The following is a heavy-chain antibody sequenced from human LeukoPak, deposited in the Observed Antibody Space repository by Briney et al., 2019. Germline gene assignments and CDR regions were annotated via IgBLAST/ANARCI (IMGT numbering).Heavy chain of an antibody. D-gene: IGHD6-6*01. CDR1: GFTFSSYW. CDR2: INSDGSST. V-gene: IGHV3-74*03. CDR3: VRRQTSTSGFDH. Sequence: GGSLILSCAASGFTFSSYWMHWVRQAPGKGLVGLPRINSDGSSTKYAESVKGRFTMSRDNAKNTLYLQMNSLRSENTALYYCVRRQTSTSGFDHWGQGTLVTVSS. J-gene: IGHJ4*02.